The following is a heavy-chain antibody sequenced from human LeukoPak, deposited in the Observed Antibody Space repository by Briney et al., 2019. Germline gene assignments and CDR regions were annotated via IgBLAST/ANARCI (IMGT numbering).Heavy chain of an antibody. D-gene: IGHD5-12*01. Sequence: SETLSLTCTVSGGSISNSYWNWIRQPPGKGLEWIGYIYYSGTTKYNPSLRSRVTISVDTSKNQFSLRLTSVTAADTAVYYCARGFDSKSTHFDYWGQGTLVTVSS. CDR3: ARGFDSKSTHFDY. V-gene: IGHV4-59*01. CDR1: GGSISNSY. J-gene: IGHJ4*02. CDR2: IYYSGTT.